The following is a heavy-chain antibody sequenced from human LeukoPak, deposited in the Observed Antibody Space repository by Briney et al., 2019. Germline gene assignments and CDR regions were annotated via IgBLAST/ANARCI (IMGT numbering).Heavy chain of an antibody. D-gene: IGHD3-10*01. V-gene: IGHV1-24*01. Sequence: ASVKVSCKVSGYTLTELSMHWVRQAPGKGLEWMGGFDPEDGETIYAQKFQGRVTMTEDTSTDTAYMELSSLRSEDTAVYYCATGLLWFGEDNYGMDVWGKGTPVTVSS. CDR3: ATGLLWFGEDNYGMDV. CDR2: FDPEDGET. J-gene: IGHJ6*04. CDR1: GYTLTELS.